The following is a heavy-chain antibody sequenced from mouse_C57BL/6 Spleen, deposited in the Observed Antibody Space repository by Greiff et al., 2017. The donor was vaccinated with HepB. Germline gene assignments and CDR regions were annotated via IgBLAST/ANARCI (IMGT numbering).Heavy chain of an antibody. CDR3: ARGGRGITTVVARDWYFDV. CDR1: GYTFTSYW. V-gene: IGHV1-50*01. Sequence: QSCKASGYTFTSYWMQWVKQRPGQGLEWIGEIDPSDSYTNYNQKFKGKATLTVDTSSSTAYMQLSSLTSEDSAVYYCARGGRGITTVVARDWYFDVWGTGTTVTVSS. CDR2: IDPSDSYT. D-gene: IGHD1-1*01. J-gene: IGHJ1*03.